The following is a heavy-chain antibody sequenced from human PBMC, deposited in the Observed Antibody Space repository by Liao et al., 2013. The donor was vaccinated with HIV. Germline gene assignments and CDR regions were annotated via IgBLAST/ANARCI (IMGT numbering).Heavy chain of an antibody. CDR3: AREVRGIKVAFHYFDH. Sequence: QVQLQESGPGLVKPSQTLSLACTVSGDSISSGSHYWTWIRQPAGRGLEWIGRISGTGITNYSPSLESRVTISVDTSKNTFSLRLTSVTAADTAVYYCAREVRGIKVAFHYFDHWGQGVLVTVSS. CDR2: ISGTGIT. J-gene: IGHJ4*02. D-gene: IGHD3-10*01. CDR1: GDSISSGSHY. V-gene: IGHV4-61*02.